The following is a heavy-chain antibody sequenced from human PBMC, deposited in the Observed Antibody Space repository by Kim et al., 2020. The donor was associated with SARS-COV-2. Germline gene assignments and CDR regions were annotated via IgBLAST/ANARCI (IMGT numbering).Heavy chain of an antibody. J-gene: IGHJ1*01. V-gene: IGHV4-39*01. CDR3: AITPGAAFRSGPF. CDR2: IYYSGTT. Sequence: SETLSLTCTVSGGSISSSSYYWGWIRQPPGKGLEWIGSIYYSGTTYYNPSLKSRVTISVDTSKNQFSLKLSSVTAADTAVYYCAITPGAAFRSGPFWCQG. D-gene: IGHD2-8*02. CDR1: GGSISSSSYY.